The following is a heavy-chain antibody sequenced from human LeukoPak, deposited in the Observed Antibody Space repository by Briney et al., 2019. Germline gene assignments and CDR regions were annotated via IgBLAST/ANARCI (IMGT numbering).Heavy chain of an antibody. Sequence: PGGSLRLSCAASGFTFSSYTMSWVRQAPGKGLEWVSAISGSGGSTYYADSVKGRFTISRDNSKNTLYLQMNSLRAEDTAVYYCAKDSRGVVVPACFDYWGQGTLVTVSS. V-gene: IGHV3-23*01. CDR3: AKDSRGVVVPACFDY. CDR2: ISGSGGST. CDR1: GFTFSSYT. J-gene: IGHJ4*02. D-gene: IGHD2-2*01.